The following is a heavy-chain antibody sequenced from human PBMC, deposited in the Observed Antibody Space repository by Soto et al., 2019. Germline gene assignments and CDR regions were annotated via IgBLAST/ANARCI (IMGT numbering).Heavy chain of an antibody. V-gene: IGHV3-23*01. J-gene: IGHJ6*02. CDR2: ISGSGGST. Sequence: GGPLRLSCAASGFTFSSYAMSWVRQAPGKGLEWVSAISGSGGSTYYADSVKGRFTISRDNSKNTLYLQMNSLRAEDTAVYYCAKMAVGGSTSSPYGMDVWGQGTTVTVSS. CDR1: GFTFSSYA. D-gene: IGHD2-2*01. CDR3: AKMAVGGSTSSPYGMDV.